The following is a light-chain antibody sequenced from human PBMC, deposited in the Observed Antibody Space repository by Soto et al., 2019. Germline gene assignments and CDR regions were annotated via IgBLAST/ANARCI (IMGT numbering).Light chain of an antibody. CDR3: LQDYNYLVT. J-gene: IGKJ4*01. CDR1: QGIRND. V-gene: IGKV1-6*01. Sequence: ATQMTQSPSSLSASVGDRVTITCRASQGIRNDLSWYQLKPGKAPNLLIYAASTLQSGVPSRFSGSGSGTDFTLTISNLQPEDFATYYCLQDYNYLVTFGGGTKVDIK. CDR2: AAS.